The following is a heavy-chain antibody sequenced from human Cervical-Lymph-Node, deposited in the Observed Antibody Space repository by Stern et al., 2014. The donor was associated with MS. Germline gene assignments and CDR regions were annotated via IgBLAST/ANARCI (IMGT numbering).Heavy chain of an antibody. D-gene: IGHD1-26*01. Sequence: VQLLESGPGLLKPSETLSLTCSVSGGSISSSYWSWIRQPPGKGLEWIGYISHSGNTNYNPSLTSRVTISVDTSHTQFSLSLTSVTAADTAVYFCARLGAAGGTAYWGQGTLVTVSS. J-gene: IGHJ4*02. CDR1: GGSISSSY. CDR3: ARLGAAGGTAY. CDR2: ISHSGNT. V-gene: IGHV4-4*08.